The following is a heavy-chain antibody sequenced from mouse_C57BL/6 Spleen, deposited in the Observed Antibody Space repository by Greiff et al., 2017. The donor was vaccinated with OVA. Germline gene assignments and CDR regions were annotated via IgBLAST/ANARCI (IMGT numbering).Heavy chain of an antibody. CDR1: GYSITSGYY. D-gene: IGHD2-3*01. CDR2: ISYDGSN. Sequence: EVKLQESGPGLVKPSQSLSLTCSVTGYSITSGYYWNWIRQFPGNKLEWMGYISYDGSNNYNPSLKNRISITRDTSKNQFFLKLNSVTTEDTATYYCAREGGLYDGYFGAMDYWGQGTSVTVSS. J-gene: IGHJ4*01. CDR3: AREGGLYDGYFGAMDY. V-gene: IGHV3-6*01.